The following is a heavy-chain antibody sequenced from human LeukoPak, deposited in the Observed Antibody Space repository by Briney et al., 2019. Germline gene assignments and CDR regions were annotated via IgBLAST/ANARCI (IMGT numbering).Heavy chain of an antibody. CDR2: IYYSGST. CDR3: ARDRYYYDSSGYSQLYYFDY. Sequence: SQTLSLTCAVSGGSISSGGYSWSWIRQPPGKGLEWIGYIYYSGSTYYNPSLKSRVTISVDTSKNQFSLKLSSVTAADTAVYYCARDRYYYDSSGYSQLYYFDYWGQGTLVTVSS. J-gene: IGHJ4*02. V-gene: IGHV4-30-4*01. D-gene: IGHD3-22*01. CDR1: GGSISSGGYS.